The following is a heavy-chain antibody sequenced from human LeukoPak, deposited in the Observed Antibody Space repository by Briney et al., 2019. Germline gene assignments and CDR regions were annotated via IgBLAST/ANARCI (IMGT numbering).Heavy chain of an antibody. CDR1: GFTFSDYY. CDR2: INHSGST. J-gene: IGHJ4*02. Sequence: LRLSCAASGFTFSDYYMSWIRQPPGKGLEWIGEINHSGSTNYNPSLKSRVTISVDTSKNQFSLKLSSVTAADTAVYYCARGRRGYSYGRAFDYWGQGTLVTVSS. V-gene: IGHV4-34*01. D-gene: IGHD5-18*01. CDR3: ARGRRGYSYGRAFDY.